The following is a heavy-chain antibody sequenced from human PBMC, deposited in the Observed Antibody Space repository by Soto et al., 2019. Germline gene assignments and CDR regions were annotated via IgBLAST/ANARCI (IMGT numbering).Heavy chain of an antibody. CDR2: MSHSGGT. Sequence: QVQLQQWGAGLLKPSETLSLTCAVYGGFVTSGSYYWSWIRQPPGKGLEWIGEMSHSGGTHFNPSRRGLVTISVDTSKIQFTLKMGSVTAADAALYSCAGGERGTATTVGDAFDMWGLGTVVTVSS. CDR3: AGGERGTATTVGDAFDM. V-gene: IGHV4-34*01. CDR1: GGFVTSGSYY. J-gene: IGHJ3*02. D-gene: IGHD1-1*01.